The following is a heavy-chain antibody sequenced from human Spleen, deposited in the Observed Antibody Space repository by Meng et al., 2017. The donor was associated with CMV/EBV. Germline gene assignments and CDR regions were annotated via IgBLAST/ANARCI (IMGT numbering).Heavy chain of an antibody. Sequence: SETLSLTCTVSGSSISSISSGYYWGWIRQPPGKGLDWIGSIYHTGSTYYNPSLKSRVTISADTSKNQFSLKLSSVTAADTAMYYCARAPSSSSDLWGQGTLVTVSS. V-gene: IGHV4-38-2*02. CDR2: IYHTGST. J-gene: IGHJ5*02. CDR1: GSSISSISSGYY. D-gene: IGHD6-6*01. CDR3: ARAPSSSSDL.